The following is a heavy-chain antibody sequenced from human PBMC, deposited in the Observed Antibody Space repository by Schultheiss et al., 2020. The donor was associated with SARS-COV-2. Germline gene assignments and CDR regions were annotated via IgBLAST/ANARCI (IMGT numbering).Heavy chain of an antibody. J-gene: IGHJ4*01. CDR3: AKDRHYCSGGSCYSDY. V-gene: IGHV3-23*01. D-gene: IGHD2-15*01. Sequence: GGSLRLSCAASGFTFSSYAMSWVRQAPGKGLEWVSAISGSGGSTYYADSVKGRFTISRDNSKNTLYLQMNSLRAEDTAVYYCAKDRHYCSGGSCYSDYWGHGTLVTVAS. CDR2: ISGSGGST. CDR1: GFTFSSYA.